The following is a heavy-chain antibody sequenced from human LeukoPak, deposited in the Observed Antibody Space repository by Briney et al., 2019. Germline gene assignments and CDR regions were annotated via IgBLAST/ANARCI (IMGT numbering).Heavy chain of an antibody. D-gene: IGHD3-22*01. CDR1: GFTLGDYA. V-gene: IGHV3-49*04. J-gene: IGHJ4*02. Sequence: GGSLRLSCTASGFTLGDYAMSWVRQAPGKGLEWVGFIRSKAYGWTTEYAASVKGRFTISRDDSKSIAYLQMNSLKTEDTAVYYCTRDRRNYYDSSGYSYWGQGTLVTVSS. CDR3: TRDRRNYYDSSGYSY. CDR2: IRSKAYGWTT.